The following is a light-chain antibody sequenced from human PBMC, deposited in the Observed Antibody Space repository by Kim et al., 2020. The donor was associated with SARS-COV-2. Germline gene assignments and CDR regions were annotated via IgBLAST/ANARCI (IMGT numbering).Light chain of an antibody. CDR3: QQSYSTRWT. CDR2: AAS. Sequence: ASVGDRVIITCRASQSISSYLNWYQQKPGKAPKLLIYAASSLQSGVPSRFSGSGSGTDFTLTISSLQPEDFATYYCQQSYSTRWTFGQGTKVDIK. V-gene: IGKV1-39*01. CDR1: QSISSY. J-gene: IGKJ1*01.